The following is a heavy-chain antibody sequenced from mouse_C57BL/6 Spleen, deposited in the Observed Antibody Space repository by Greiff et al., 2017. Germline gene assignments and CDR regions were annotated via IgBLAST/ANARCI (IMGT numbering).Heavy chain of an antibody. CDR3: ARGTVITTVVATGAMDY. Sequence: QVQLQQPGAELVKPGASVKMSCKASGYTFTSYWITWVKQRPGQGLEWIGDIYPGSGSTNYNEKFKSKATLTVDTSSSTAYMQLSSLTSEDSAVYYCARGTVITTVVATGAMDYWGQGTSVTVSS. D-gene: IGHD1-1*01. CDR2: IYPGSGST. V-gene: IGHV1-55*01. J-gene: IGHJ4*01. CDR1: GYTFTSYW.